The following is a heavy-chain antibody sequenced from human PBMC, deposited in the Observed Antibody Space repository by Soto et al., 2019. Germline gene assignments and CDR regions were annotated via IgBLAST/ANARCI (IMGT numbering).Heavy chain of an antibody. J-gene: IGHJ4*02. D-gene: IGHD3-16*01. V-gene: IGHV4-39*01. Sequence: SETLSLTCTVSGGSISSSSYYWGWIRQPPGKGLEWIGSIYYSGSTYYNPSLKSRVTISIDTSKNQFSLKLSSVTAADTAVYYCARHDASYDYIWGSYLFDYWGQGTLVTVSS. CDR1: GGSISSSSYY. CDR2: IYYSGST. CDR3: ARHDASYDYIWGSYLFDY.